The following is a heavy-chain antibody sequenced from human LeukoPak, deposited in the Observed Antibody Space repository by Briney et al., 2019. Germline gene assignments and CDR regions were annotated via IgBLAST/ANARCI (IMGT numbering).Heavy chain of an antibody. Sequence: GGSLRLSCAASGFTFSSYSMNWVRQAAGKGLEWVSSISSSSSYIYYADSVKGRFTISRDNAKNSLYLQMNSLRAEDTAVYYCASRAVAGGFDLWGCGTLVTVSS. CDR1: GFTFSSYS. J-gene: IGHJ2*01. D-gene: IGHD6-19*01. V-gene: IGHV3-21*01. CDR2: ISSSSSYI. CDR3: ASRAVAGGFDL.